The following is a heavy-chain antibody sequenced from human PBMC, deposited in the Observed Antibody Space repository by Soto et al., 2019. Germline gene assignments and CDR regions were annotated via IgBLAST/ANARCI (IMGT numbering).Heavy chain of an antibody. CDR1: GGSISSSSYY. CDR3: ASRAITNYYDSSGYSQPFDY. D-gene: IGHD3-22*01. Sequence: PSETLSLTCTVSGGSISSSSYYWGWIRQPPGKGLEWIGSIYYSGSTYYNPSLKSRVTISVDTSKNQFSLKLSSVTAADTAVYYCASRAITNYYDSSGYSQPFDYWGQGALVTVSS. CDR2: IYYSGST. V-gene: IGHV4-39*01. J-gene: IGHJ4*02.